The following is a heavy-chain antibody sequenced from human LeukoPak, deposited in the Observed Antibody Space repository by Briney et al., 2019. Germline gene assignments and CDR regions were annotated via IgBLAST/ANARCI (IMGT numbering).Heavy chain of an antibody. CDR1: GYTFTKYF. J-gene: IGHJ4*02. CDR2: INPVTGDT. CDR3: ATEGPATHYFDF. Sequence: ASVKVSCKASGYTFTKYFIHWVRLAPGQGLEWMGIINPVTGDTVYAQKFQGRVTMTRDTSTSTVSMELSSLRAEDTAMFYCATEGPATHYFDFWGQGTLVTVSS. V-gene: IGHV1-46*01.